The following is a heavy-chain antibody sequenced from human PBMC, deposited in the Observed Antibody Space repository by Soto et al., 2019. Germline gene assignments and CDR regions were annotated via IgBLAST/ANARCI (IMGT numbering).Heavy chain of an antibody. CDR1: GGSISSYY. Sequence: QVQLQESGPGLVKPSETLSLTCTVSGGSISSYYWSWIRQPAGKGLEWIGRIYTSGSTNYNPSLKSRDTMSVGTSQNQFALKRRSVTAADTAVYFCASTDIQTTFCGVVMYRPDCMDVWGQGTTVTVSS. CDR3: ASTDIQTTFCGVVMYRPDCMDV. J-gene: IGHJ6*02. CDR2: IYTSGST. V-gene: IGHV4-4*07. D-gene: IGHD3-3*01.